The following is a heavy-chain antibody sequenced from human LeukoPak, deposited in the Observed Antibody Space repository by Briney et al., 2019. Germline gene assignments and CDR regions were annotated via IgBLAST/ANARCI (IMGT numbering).Heavy chain of an antibody. D-gene: IGHD2-2*01. CDR2: IYSGGST. CDR3: ARSTSQLWYFDL. V-gene: IGHV3-66*01. CDR1: GFTVSSNY. J-gene: IGHJ2*01. Sequence: GGSLTLSCAASGFTVSSNYMSWVRHAQGKGMEWDSVIYSGGSTYYADSVKGRFTISRDNSKNTLYPQMTSLRAEDTAVYYCARSTSQLWYFDLWGRGTLVTVSS.